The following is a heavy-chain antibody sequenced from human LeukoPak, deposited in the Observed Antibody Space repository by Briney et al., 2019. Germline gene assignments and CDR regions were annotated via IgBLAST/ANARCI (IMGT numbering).Heavy chain of an antibody. CDR2: IRYDGSNK. D-gene: IGHD6-13*01. V-gene: IGHV3-30*02. Sequence: GGSLRLSCAASGFTFSSYGMHWVRQAPGKGLEWVAFIRYDGSNKYYTDSVKGRFTISRDNSKNTLYLQMNSLRPEDTAVYYRAKRGEGVGSSWYMNNWFDPWGQGTLVTVSS. J-gene: IGHJ5*02. CDR1: GFTFSSYG. CDR3: AKRGEGVGSSWYMNNWFDP.